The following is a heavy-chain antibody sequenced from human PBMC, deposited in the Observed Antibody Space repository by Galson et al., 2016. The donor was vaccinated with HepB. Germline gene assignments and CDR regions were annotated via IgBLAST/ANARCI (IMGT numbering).Heavy chain of an antibody. V-gene: IGHV3-30*18. CDR2: ITYDGSKT. D-gene: IGHD6-13*01. Sequence: SLRLSCAASGFTFSTYDMHWVRQAAGKGLEWLTLITYDGSKTYYEESVRGRFTISRDNSKNTVDLQMNSLGREDTAMYFCVKGGPAACQSLDHWGQGALVTVST. CDR3: VKGGPAACQSLDH. CDR1: GFTFSTYD. J-gene: IGHJ4*02.